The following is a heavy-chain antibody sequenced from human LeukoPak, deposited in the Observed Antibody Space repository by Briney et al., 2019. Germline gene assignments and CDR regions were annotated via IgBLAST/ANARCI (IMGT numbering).Heavy chain of an antibody. CDR2: TIGSGSST. J-gene: IGHJ4*02. V-gene: IGHV3-23*01. CDR3: ARDPDLRRGYDGEGY. Sequence: GGSLRLSCAASGFTFSSYAMSWVRQAPGKGLEWVSATIGSGSSTYYADSVKGRFTISRDNSKNTLFLQMNSLRAEDTAVYYCARDPDLRRGYDGEGYWGQGTLVTVSS. D-gene: IGHD5-12*01. CDR1: GFTFSSYA.